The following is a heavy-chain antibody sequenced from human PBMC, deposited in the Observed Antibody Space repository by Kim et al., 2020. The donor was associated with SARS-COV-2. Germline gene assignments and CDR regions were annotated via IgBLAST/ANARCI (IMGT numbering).Heavy chain of an antibody. CDR3: SRHYLGSAWHP. V-gene: IGHV4-39*01. D-gene: IGHD1-1*01. J-gene: IGHJ5*02. CDR1: GGSISGSSYY. CDR2: IYYSGST. Sequence: SETLSLTCTVSGGSISGSSYYWGWIRQPPGKGLEWIGSIYYSGSTYYKPSLKSRVTISVDTSKNQFSLKLTSVTAADTAIYCCSRHYLGSAWHPCGQGTLVTVSS.